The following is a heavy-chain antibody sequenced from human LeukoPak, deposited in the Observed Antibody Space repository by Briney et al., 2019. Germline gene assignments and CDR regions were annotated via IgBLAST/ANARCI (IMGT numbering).Heavy chain of an antibody. D-gene: IGHD6-25*01. CDR2: RHYSGST. CDR1: GGSVSSGNYY. CDR3: ARGKKRSGYDY. V-gene: IGHV4-61*01. Sequence: SETLSLTCTVSGGSVSSGNYYWSWIRQPPGKGLEWIGYRHYSGSTNYNPSLKSRVTISVDTSKNQFSLKLSSVTAADTAVYYCARGKKRSGYDYWGQGTLVTVSS. J-gene: IGHJ4*02.